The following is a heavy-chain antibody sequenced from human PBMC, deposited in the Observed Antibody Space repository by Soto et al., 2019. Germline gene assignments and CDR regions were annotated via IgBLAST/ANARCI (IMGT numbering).Heavy chain of an antibody. CDR2: SSTCNGNT. Sequence: GASVKVSCKASGYTLSNYGISWVRQAPGQGLEWMGWSSTCNGNTKYAKKFQGRVTMTTDTSTSTAYMELRSLRSDDTAVYYCVRDHHDFSSDYHYYHMDVWGKGTTVTVSS. J-gene: IGHJ6*03. D-gene: IGHD3-3*01. CDR1: GYTLSNYG. CDR3: VRDHHDFSSDYHYYHMDV. V-gene: IGHV1-18*01.